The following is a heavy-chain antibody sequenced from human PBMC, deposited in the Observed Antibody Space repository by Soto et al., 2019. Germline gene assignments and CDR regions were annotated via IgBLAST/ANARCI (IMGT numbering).Heavy chain of an antibody. CDR1: GFTFSSYS. CDR3: ARDTAVETSRGMDV. V-gene: IGHV3-21*01. J-gene: IGHJ6*02. Sequence: EVQLVESGGGLVKPGGSLRLSCAASGFTFSSYSMNWVRQAPGKGLEWVSSISSSSSYIYYADSVKGRFTISRDNAKNSLYLQMNSLRAEDTAVYYCARDTAVETSRGMDVWGQGTTVTVSS. D-gene: IGHD6-19*01. CDR2: ISSSSSYI.